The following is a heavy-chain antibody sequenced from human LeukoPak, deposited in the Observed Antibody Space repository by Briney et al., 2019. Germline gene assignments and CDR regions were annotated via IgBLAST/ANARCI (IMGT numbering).Heavy chain of an antibody. V-gene: IGHV3-48*04. Sequence: GGSLRLSCAASRFTFSSYSMNWVRQAPGKGLEWVSYISSSSSTIYYADSVKGRFTISRDNAKNSLYLQMNSLRAEDTAVYYCAREDGHASSPVTYYMGVWGKGTTVTVSS. CDR1: RFTFSSYS. CDR3: AREDGHASSPVTYYMGV. CDR2: ISSSSSTI. D-gene: IGHD3-16*01. J-gene: IGHJ6*03.